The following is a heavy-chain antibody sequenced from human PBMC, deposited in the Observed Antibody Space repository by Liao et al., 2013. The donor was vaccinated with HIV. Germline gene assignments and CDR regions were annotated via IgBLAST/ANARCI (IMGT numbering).Heavy chain of an antibody. CDR2: INHSGST. J-gene: IGHJ2*01. CDR3: ARVSYDFWSGDWYFDL. CDR1: GGSISSYY. Sequence: QVQLQQWGAGLLKPSETLSLTCTVSGGSISSYYWSWIRQPAGKGLEWIGEINHSGSTNYNPVPQESSHHISRHVQEPVLPEAELCDRLDDDVVYYCARVSYDFWSGDWYFDLWGRGTLVTVSS. D-gene: IGHD3-3*01. V-gene: IGHV4-34*01.